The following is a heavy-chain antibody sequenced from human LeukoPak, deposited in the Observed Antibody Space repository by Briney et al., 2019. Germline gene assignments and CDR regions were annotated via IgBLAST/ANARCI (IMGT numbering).Heavy chain of an antibody. D-gene: IGHD6-13*01. V-gene: IGHV3-23*01. CDR1: GFTFRSYA. J-gene: IGHJ3*02. CDR3: VKDVESFIAASDAFDI. Sequence: GGSLRLSCAASGFTFRSYAMSWVRQAPGKGLEWVSAISGSAFSTYYADSVKGRFTVSRDNSKKTLYLQMNSLRAEDTAVYYCVKDVESFIAASDAFDIWGQGTMVTVSS. CDR2: ISGSAFST.